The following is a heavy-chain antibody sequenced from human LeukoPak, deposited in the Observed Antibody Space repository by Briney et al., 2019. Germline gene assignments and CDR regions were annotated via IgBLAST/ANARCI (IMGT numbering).Heavy chain of an antibody. Sequence: SETLSLTCAVYGGSFSGYYWSWIRQPPGKGLEWIGEINHSGSTNYNPSLKSRVTISVDTSKNQFSLKLSSVTAADTAVYYCARGYYDSSGLLNYYYYYMDVWGKGTTVTISS. CDR2: INHSGST. CDR3: ARGYYDSSGLLNYYYYYMDV. J-gene: IGHJ6*03. D-gene: IGHD3-22*01. V-gene: IGHV4-34*01. CDR1: GGSFSGYY.